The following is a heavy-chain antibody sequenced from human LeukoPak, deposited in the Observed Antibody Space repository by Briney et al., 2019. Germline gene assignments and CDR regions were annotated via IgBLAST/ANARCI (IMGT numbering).Heavy chain of an antibody. Sequence: PGGSLRLSCAASGFTFSSYVMHWVRQAPGKGLEWVAVIWYDGSNKYNADSVKGRFTISRDNSKNTLYLEMNSLRADDTAVYYCARDKGRNVIWTLEYWGQGTLVTVSS. CDR3: ARDKGRNVIWTLEY. CDR1: GFTFSSYV. J-gene: IGHJ4*02. CDR2: IWYDGSNK. V-gene: IGHV3-33*01. D-gene: IGHD2-15*01.